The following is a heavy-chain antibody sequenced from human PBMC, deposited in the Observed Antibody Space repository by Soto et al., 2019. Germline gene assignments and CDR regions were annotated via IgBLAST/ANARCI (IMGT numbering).Heavy chain of an antibody. D-gene: IGHD2-2*01. CDR2: IYHSGST. J-gene: IGHJ5*02. CDR3: AGVALGYCSSTSCYGGWFDP. V-gene: IGHV4-30-2*01. CDR1: GGSISSGGYS. Sequence: SETLSLTCAVSGGSISSGGYSWSWIRQPPGKGLEWIGYIYHSGSTYYNPSLKSRVTISVDRSKNQFSLKLSSVTAADTAVYYCAGVALGYCSSTSCYGGWFDPWGQGTLVTVSS.